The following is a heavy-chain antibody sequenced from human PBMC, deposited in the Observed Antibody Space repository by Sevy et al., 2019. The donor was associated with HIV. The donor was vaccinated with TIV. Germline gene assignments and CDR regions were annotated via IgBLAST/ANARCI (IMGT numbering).Heavy chain of an antibody. Sequence: ASVKVSCKASGYTFSGYYIQWVRQAPGQGLEYMGWIRPNSGDTHYAQKFQGRVTMTKNTSISTAYLELSRLKSDDTAVYYCARTYCSGGTCYSHNWFDPWGQGTLVTVSS. CDR1: GYTFSGYY. CDR3: ARTYCSGGTCYSHNWFDP. J-gene: IGHJ5*02. V-gene: IGHV1-2*02. D-gene: IGHD2-15*01. CDR2: IRPNSGDT.